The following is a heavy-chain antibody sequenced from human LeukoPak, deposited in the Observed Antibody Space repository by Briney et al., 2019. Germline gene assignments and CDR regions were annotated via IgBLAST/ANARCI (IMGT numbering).Heavy chain of an antibody. CDR2: TRYRSTWMT. D-gene: IGHD7-27*01. V-gene: IGHV6-1*01. Sequence: SQTLSLTCAISGDSVSSKSVYWSWIRQSPSGGLEFLGRTRYRSTWMTFYSLSVQSRMTINADTSRNHVSRRLNTVTPENTALYYCVRDFNWGFDYWGQGTLVTVSS. CDR3: VRDFNWGFDY. CDR1: GDSVSSKSVY. J-gene: IGHJ4*02.